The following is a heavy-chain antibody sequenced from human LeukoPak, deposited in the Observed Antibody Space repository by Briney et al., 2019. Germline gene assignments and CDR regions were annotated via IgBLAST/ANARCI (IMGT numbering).Heavy chain of an antibody. CDR2: IYYSGST. V-gene: IGHV4-30-4*01. Sequence: SETLSLTCTVSGGSISSGDYSWSWIRQPPGKGLEWIGYIYYSGSTYYNPSLKSRVTISVDTSKNQFSLKLSSVTAADTAVYYCAREDAYYYDSSWGQGTLVTVSS. J-gene: IGHJ5*02. D-gene: IGHD3-22*01. CDR3: AREDAYYYDSS. CDR1: GGSISSGDYS.